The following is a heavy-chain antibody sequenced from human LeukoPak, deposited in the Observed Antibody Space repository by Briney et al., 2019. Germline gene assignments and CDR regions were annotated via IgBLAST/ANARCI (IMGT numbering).Heavy chain of an antibody. Sequence: GASVKVSCKASGGTFSSYAISWVRQAPGQGLEWMGRIIPIFGTANYAQKFQGRVTITTDESTSTAYMELSSLRSEDTAVYYCARAASSIAARLAPYYFDYWGQGTLVTVSS. CDR2: IIPIFGTA. CDR1: GGTFSSYA. J-gene: IGHJ4*02. CDR3: ARAASSIAARLAPYYFDY. V-gene: IGHV1-69*05. D-gene: IGHD6-6*01.